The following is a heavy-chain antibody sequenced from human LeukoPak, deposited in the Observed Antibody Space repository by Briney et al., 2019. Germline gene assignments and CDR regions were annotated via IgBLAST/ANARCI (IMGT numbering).Heavy chain of an antibody. CDR3: ARDAYSTGWDY. J-gene: IGHJ4*02. CDR1: GYTFASYG. V-gene: IGHV1-18*01. D-gene: IGHD6-25*01. CDR2: ISAYNGNT. Sequence: ASVKVSCTASGYTFASYGISWVRQAPGQGLEWMGWISAYNGNTNYAQKLQGRVTMTTDTSTSTAYMELRSLRSDDTAVYYCARDAYSTGWDYWGQGTLVTVSS.